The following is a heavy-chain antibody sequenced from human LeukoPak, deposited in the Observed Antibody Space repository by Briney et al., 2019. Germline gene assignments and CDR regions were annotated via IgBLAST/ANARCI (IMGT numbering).Heavy chain of an antibody. CDR2: IIPILGIA. Sequence: ASVKVSCKASGGTFSSYTISWVRQAPGQGLEWMGRIIPILGIANYAQKFQGRVTITADKSTSTAYMELSSLRSEDTAVYYCAREGGGITMVGGYYFDYWGQGTLVTVSS. CDR3: AREGGGITMVGGYYFDY. J-gene: IGHJ4*02. V-gene: IGHV1-69*04. CDR1: GGTFSSYT. D-gene: IGHD3-10*01.